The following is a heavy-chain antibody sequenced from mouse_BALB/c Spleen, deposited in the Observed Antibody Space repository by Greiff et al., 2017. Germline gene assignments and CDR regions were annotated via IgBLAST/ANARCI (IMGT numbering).Heavy chain of an antibody. V-gene: IGHV14-3*02. CDR1: GFNIKDTY. Sequence: VHVKQSGAELVKPGASVKLSCTASGFNIKDTYMHWVKQRPEQGLEWIGRIDPANGNTKYDPKFQGKATITADTSSNTAYLQLSSLTSEDTAVYYCARGYCYAMDYWGQGTSVTVSA. CDR3: ARGYCYAMDY. J-gene: IGHJ4*01. D-gene: IGHD2-14*01. CDR2: IDPANGNT.